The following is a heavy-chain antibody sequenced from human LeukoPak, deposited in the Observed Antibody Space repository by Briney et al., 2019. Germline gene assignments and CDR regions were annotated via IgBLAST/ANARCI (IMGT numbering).Heavy chain of an antibody. Sequence: SVKVSCKASGGTFSSYAISWVRQAPGQGLEWMGGIIPIFGTANYAQKFQGRVTITADKSTSTAYMELSSLRSEDTAVYYCARGIQLWDYYYYYYMDVWGKGTTVTVSS. CDR2: IIPIFGTA. CDR3: ARGIQLWDYYYYYYMDV. V-gene: IGHV1-69*06. J-gene: IGHJ6*03. D-gene: IGHD5-18*01. CDR1: GGTFSSYA.